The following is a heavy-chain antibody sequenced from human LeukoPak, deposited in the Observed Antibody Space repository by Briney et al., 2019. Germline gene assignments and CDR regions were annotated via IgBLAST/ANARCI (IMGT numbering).Heavy chain of an antibody. Sequence: SQTLSLTRAVSGGSISSGGYSWSWIRQPPGKGLEWIGYIYHSGSTCYNPSLKSRVTISVDRSKNQFSLKLSSVTAADTAVYYCARVTPGDSSDSDDAFDIWGQGTMVTVSS. J-gene: IGHJ3*02. D-gene: IGHD3-22*01. CDR2: IYHSGST. CDR1: GGSISSGGYS. V-gene: IGHV4-30-2*01. CDR3: ARVTPGDSSDSDDAFDI.